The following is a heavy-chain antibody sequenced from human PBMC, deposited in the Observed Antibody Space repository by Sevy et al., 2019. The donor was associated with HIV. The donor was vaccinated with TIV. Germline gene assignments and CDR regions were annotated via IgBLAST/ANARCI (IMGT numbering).Heavy chain of an antibody. D-gene: IGHD1-26*01. CDR1: GGSITSLY. Sequence: SETLSLTCTVSGGSITSLYWNWIRQPPGKGLEWFANIYYNGHINYNPSLKTRVTLSLDTSKNQFSLRLSSVTAADTAMYYCAGENAWGRGYSWGQGTLVIVSS. J-gene: IGHJ4*02. CDR3: AGENAWGRGYS. CDR2: IYYNGHI. V-gene: IGHV4-59*08.